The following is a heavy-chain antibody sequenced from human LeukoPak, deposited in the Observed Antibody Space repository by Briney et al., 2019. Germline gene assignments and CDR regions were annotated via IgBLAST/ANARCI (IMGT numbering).Heavy chain of an antibody. CDR3: TRNWGSDNWFDP. D-gene: IGHD7-27*01. J-gene: IGHJ5*02. Sequence: PGGSLRLSCAASGFTVSSNYMTWVRQAPGKGLEWVSVIYSGGSTYYADSVKGRFTISRDNSKNTLYLQMNSLRAGDTAVYYCTRNWGSDNWFDPWGQGTLVTVSS. V-gene: IGHV3-53*01. CDR2: IYSGGST. CDR1: GFTVSSNY.